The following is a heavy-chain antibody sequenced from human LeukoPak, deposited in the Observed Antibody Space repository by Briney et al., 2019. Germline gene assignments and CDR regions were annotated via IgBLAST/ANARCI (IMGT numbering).Heavy chain of an antibody. CDR1: GGTFSSYA. Sequence: SVKVSCKASGGTFSSYAISWVRQAPGQGLEWMGGIIPIFGTANYAQKFQVRVTITADESTSTAYMELSSLRSEDTAVYYCARAKWELVRGVNWFDPWGQGTLVTVSS. J-gene: IGHJ5*02. CDR2: IIPIFGTA. V-gene: IGHV1-69*01. D-gene: IGHD1-26*01. CDR3: ARAKWELVRGVNWFDP.